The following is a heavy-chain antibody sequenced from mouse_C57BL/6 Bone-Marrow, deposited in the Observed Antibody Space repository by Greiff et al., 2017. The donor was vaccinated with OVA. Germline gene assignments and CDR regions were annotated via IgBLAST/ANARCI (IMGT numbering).Heavy chain of an antibody. Sequence: DVHLVESGGGLVQPGGSLKLSCAASGFTFSDYYMYWVRQTPEKRLEWVAYISNGGGSTYYPDTVKGRFTIYRDNAKNTLYLQMSRLKSEDTAMYYCARGSNYIAYWGQGTLVTVSA. CDR2: ISNGGGST. CDR1: GFTFSDYY. J-gene: IGHJ3*01. V-gene: IGHV5-12*01. CDR3: ARGSNYIAY. D-gene: IGHD2-5*01.